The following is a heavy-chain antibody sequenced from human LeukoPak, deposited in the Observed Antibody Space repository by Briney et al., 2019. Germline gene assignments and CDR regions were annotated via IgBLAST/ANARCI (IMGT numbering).Heavy chain of an antibody. D-gene: IGHD3-3*01. J-gene: IGHJ4*02. CDR3: AREQPLLRFLK. CDR1: VGSISSYY. CDR2: IYYSGST. V-gene: IGHV4-59*01. Sequence: SETLSLTCTVSVGSISSYYWSWIRQPPRKGLERIGYIYYSGSTNYNPSLKSRVTISVDTSKNQFSLKLSSVTAADTAVYYCAREQPLLRFLKWSQGTLVTVSS.